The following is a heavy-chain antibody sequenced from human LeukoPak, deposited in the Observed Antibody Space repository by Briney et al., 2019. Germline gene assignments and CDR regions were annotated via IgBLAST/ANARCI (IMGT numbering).Heavy chain of an antibody. CDR2: ISGSGYNT. CDR3: AKGAEEGVVITAVYYYYMDV. D-gene: IGHD3-22*01. CDR1: GFTFTNHG. J-gene: IGHJ6*03. V-gene: IGHV3-23*01. Sequence: PGRTLRLSCVASGFTFTNHGMSWVRQTPGKGLEWVSTISGSGYNTYYADSVKGRFTISRDSSKNTLFLQMNGLRPEDTAVYYCAKGAEEGVVITAVYYYYMDVWGKGTRSPSP.